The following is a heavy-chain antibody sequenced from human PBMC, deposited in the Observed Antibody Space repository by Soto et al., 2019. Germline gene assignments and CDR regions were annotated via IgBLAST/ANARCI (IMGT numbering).Heavy chain of an antibody. CDR3: ARGGSRPYGFDY. CDR1: GGTFSSYA. J-gene: IGHJ4*02. V-gene: IGHV1-69*13. Sequence: VASVKVSCKASGGTFSSYAISWLRQAPGQGLEWMGGIIPIFGTANYAQKFQGRVTITADESTSTAYMELSSLRSEDTAVYYCARGGSRPYGFDYWGQGTLVTVS. CDR2: IIPIFGTA. D-gene: IGHD4-17*01.